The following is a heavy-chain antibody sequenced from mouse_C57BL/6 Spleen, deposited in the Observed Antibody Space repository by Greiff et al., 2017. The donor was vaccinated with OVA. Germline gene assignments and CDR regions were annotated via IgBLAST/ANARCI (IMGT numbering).Heavy chain of an antibody. D-gene: IGHD1-1*01. CDR1: GYTFTSYW. CDR3: AREGITTVVAGGRGYYAMCG. Sequence: QVQLQQPGAELVKPGASVKLSCKASGYTFTSYWMHWVKQRPGQGLEWIGMIHPSSGSTHYTEKFKSKATLTVDKSSSTAFMQLSSLTSEDSAVYCCAREGITTVVAGGRGYYAMCGWGQRTSVAVAS. CDR2: IHPSSGST. J-gene: IGHJ4*01. V-gene: IGHV1-64*01.